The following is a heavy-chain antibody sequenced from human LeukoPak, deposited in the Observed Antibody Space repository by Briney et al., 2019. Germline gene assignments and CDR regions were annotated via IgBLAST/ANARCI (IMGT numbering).Heavy chain of an antibody. CDR3: ARYYYDTRNAFDI. CDR1: GASISSYF. J-gene: IGHJ3*02. Sequence: SETLSLTCTVSGASISSYFWSWIRQPAGKGLEWIGRIYTGGSTNYNPSLKSRVTISVDTSKNQFSLKLSSVTAADTAVYYCARYYYDTRNAFDIWGQGTMVTVSS. CDR2: IYTGGST. V-gene: IGHV4-4*07. D-gene: IGHD3-22*01.